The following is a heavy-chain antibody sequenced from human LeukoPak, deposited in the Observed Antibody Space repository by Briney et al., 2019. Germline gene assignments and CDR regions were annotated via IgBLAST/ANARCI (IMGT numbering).Heavy chain of an antibody. CDR1: LGTFSSYA. D-gene: IGHD3-3*01. J-gene: IGHJ4*02. CDR3: ASGYDFWSGYYFYFDS. CDR2: IIPIFGTA. V-gene: IGHV1-69*05. Sequence: SVKVSCKASLGTFSSYAISWVRQAPGQGLEWMGVIIPIFGTANYAQKVRGRVTSTTDESTSTAYMALSSLRSEETAVYYCASGYDFWSGYYFYFDSSGQGTLVTVSS.